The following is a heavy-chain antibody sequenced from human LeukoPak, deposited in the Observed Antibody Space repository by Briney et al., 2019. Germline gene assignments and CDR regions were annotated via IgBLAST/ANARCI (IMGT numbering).Heavy chain of an antibody. CDR3: ARDRGSGKRQGIWFDP. Sequence: GASVKVSCKASGYTFTSYYMHWVRQAPGQGLEWMGWINTNTGNPTYAQGFTGRFVFSLDTSVSTAYLQISSLKAEDTAVYYCARDRGSGKRQGIWFDPWGQGTLVTVSS. V-gene: IGHV7-4-1*02. D-gene: IGHD3-10*01. J-gene: IGHJ5*02. CDR2: INTNTGNP. CDR1: GYTFTSYY.